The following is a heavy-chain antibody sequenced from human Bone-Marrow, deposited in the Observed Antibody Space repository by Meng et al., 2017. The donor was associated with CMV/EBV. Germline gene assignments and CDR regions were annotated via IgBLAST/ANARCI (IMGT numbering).Heavy chain of an antibody. CDR3: ARDTGEMMYCSRTSCYLY. J-gene: IGHJ4*02. CDR1: GYTFTGYY. V-gene: IGHV1-2*02. Sequence: ASVKVSCKASGYTFTGYYMHWVRQAPGQGLEWMGWINPNSGGTNYAQKFQGRVTMTRDTSISRVYMELSRLRSDDTAVYYCARDTGEMMYCSRTSCYLYWGQGTLVTVSS. CDR2: INPNSGGT. D-gene: IGHD2-2*01.